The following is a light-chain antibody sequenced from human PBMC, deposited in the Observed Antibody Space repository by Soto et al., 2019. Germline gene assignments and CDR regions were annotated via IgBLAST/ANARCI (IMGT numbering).Light chain of an antibody. J-gene: IGKJ5*01. Sequence: EIVLTQSPATLSLSPGERATLSCRASRSVSSYLAWYQQKPGQTPRLLIHDASSRATGTPVRFSGSGSGTDFTLTISSLEPEDFAVYYCQQRTNWPTSTFGQGTRLEIK. CDR3: QQRTNWPTST. CDR2: DAS. CDR1: RSVSSY. V-gene: IGKV3-11*01.